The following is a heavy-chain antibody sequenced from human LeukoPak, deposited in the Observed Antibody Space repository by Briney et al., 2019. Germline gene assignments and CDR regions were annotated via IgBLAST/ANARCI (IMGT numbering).Heavy chain of an antibody. J-gene: IGHJ5*02. D-gene: IGHD3-10*01. CDR3: ARDWWAITMVRGVKDVSWFDP. V-gene: IGHV1-2*02. CDR1: GYTFTGYY. Sequence: ASVKVSCKASGYTFTGYYTHWVRQAPGQGLEWMGWINPNSGGTNYAQKFQGRVTMTRDTSISTAYMELSRLRSDDTAVYYCARDWWAITMVRGVKDVSWFDPWGQGTLVTVSS. CDR2: INPNSGGT.